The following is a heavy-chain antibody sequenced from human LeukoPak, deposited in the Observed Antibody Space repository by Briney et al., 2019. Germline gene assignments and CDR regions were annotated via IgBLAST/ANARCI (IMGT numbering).Heavy chain of an antibody. V-gene: IGHV1-46*01. J-gene: IGHJ4*02. CDR2: INPSGGST. Sequence: DSVKVSCKASGYTFTSYYMHWVRQAPGQGLEWMGIINPSGGSTSYAQKFQGRVTMTRDTSTSTVYMELSSLRSEDTAVYYCARDLEATSTVEMATTTQGLNDYWGQGTLVTVST. D-gene: IGHD5-24*01. CDR1: GYTFTSYY. CDR3: ARDLEATSTVEMATTTQGLNDY.